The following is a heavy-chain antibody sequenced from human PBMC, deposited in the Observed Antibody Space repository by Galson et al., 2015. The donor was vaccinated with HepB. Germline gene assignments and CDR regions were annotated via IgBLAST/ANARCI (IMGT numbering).Heavy chain of an antibody. CDR2: IYYSGTT. Sequence: SETLSLTCTVSGASISSNIYYWGWIRQPPGKGLEYIGSIYYSGTTYYNPSLKSRVTISVDTSKNQFSLNLSSVTAADTAVYFCARHGQWLFPSYFDSWGQGTLVTVSS. CDR3: ARHGQWLFPSYFDS. CDR1: GASISSNIYY. V-gene: IGHV4-39*01. D-gene: IGHD3-22*01. J-gene: IGHJ4*02.